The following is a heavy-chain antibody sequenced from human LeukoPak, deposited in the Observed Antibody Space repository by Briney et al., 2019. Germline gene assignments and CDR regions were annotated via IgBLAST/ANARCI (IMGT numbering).Heavy chain of an antibody. CDR3: ARDPPISAFDI. CDR1: GYSISNGYY. Sequence: PSETLSLTCTVSGYSISNGYYWGWIRQPPGKGLEWIGSIYYSGSTYYNPSLKSRVTISVDTSKNQFSLKLSSVTAADTAVYYCARDPPISAFDIWGQGTMVTVSS. CDR2: IYYSGST. J-gene: IGHJ3*02. D-gene: IGHD3-3*01. V-gene: IGHV4-38-2*02.